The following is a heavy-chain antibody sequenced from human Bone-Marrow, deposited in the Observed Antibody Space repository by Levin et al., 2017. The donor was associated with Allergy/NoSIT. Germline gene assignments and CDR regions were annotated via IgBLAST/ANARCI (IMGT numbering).Heavy chain of an antibody. D-gene: IGHD4-17*01. CDR1: GFTFSSYG. CDR3: AKDPTVTTGVLDY. V-gene: IGHV3-30*18. Sequence: PGGSLRLSCAASGFTFSSYGMHWVRQAPGKGLEWVAVISYDGSNKYYADSVKGRFTISRDNSKNTLYLQMNSLRAEDTAVYYCAKDPTVTTGVLDYWGQGTLVTVSS. CDR2: ISYDGSNK. J-gene: IGHJ4*02.